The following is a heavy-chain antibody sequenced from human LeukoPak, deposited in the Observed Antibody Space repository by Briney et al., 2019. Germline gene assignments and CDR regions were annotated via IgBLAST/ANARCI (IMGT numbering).Heavy chain of an antibody. J-gene: IGHJ6*02. V-gene: IGHV3-7*01. D-gene: IGHD3-10*01. CDR3: AKAGLLWFGESWMDV. Sequence: GGSLRLSCEASGFIFNTYWMTWVRQAPGKGLEWVANIKEDGSESHYVDSVKGRFTISRDNAKNSLYLQMSSLRAEDTAVYFCAKAGLLWFGESWMDVWGQGTTVTVSS. CDR1: GFIFNTYW. CDR2: IKEDGSES.